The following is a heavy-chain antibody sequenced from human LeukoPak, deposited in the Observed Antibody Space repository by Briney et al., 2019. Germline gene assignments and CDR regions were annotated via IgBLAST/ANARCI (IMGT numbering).Heavy chain of an antibody. CDR1: GGSFSGYY. D-gene: IGHD3-10*01. V-gene: IGHV4-34*01. J-gene: IGHJ5*02. CDR2: INHSGST. Sequence: SETLSLTCAVYGGSFSGYYWSWIRQPPGKGLEWIGEINHSGSTNYNPSLKSRVTISVDTSKHQFSLKLSSVTAADTAVYHCARAYYYGSGSWFDPWGQGTLVTVSS. CDR3: ARAYYYGSGSWFDP.